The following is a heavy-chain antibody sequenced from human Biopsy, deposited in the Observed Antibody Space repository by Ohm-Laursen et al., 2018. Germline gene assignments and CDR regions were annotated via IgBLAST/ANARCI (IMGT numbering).Heavy chain of an antibody. J-gene: IGHJ3*01. V-gene: IGHV1-2*06. Sequence: SVKVSCKASGYTFTGHSCHWVRQAPGQRLEWVGRIDPNSDDTKYAQKFQGRIAITTDTSITTAYLEVSSLTSDDAAVYFCARASAYGVFDVWGQGTIVTVSS. CDR1: GYTFTGHS. CDR3: ARASAYGVFDV. CDR2: IDPNSDDT. D-gene: IGHD4/OR15-4a*01.